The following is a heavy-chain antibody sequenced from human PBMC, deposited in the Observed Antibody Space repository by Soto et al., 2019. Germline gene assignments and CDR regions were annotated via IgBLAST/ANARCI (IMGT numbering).Heavy chain of an antibody. J-gene: IGHJ4*02. Sequence: GASVKVSCKASGYTFTSYGISWVRQAPGQGLEWMGWINPNSGGTNYAQQFQGWVTMTRDTSISTAYMDLNRLRSEDTAVYYCARSRGAAAGTHIVLLWRGPDYWGQGTLVTVSS. CDR2: INPNSGGT. CDR1: GYTFTSYG. D-gene: IGHD6-13*01. CDR3: ARSRGAAAGTHIVLLWRGPDY. V-gene: IGHV1-2*04.